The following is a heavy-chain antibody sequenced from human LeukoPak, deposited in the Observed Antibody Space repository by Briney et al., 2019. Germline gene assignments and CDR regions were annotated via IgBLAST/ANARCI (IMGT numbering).Heavy chain of an antibody. J-gene: IGHJ4*02. CDR1: GHTFTVSY. V-gene: IGHV1-2*02. CDR3: ATGGVRPN. D-gene: IGHD3-16*01. CDR2: INPNSGGS. Sequence: GSVTVSCKTSGHTFTVSYINWVRQAPGQGGEWMGWINPNSGGSNYAQNFQRRVTLTRDTSLSTAYMELSRLTSDDTAVYYCATGGVRPNWGQGTLVTVSS.